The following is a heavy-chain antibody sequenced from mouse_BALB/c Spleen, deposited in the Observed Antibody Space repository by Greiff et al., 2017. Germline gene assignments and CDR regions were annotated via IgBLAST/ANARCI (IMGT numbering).Heavy chain of an antibody. Sequence: VQLQQSGAELAKPGASVKMSCKASGYTFTSYWMHWVKQRPGQGLEWIGYINPSTGYTEYNQKFKDKATLTADKSSSTAYMQLSSLTSEDSAVYYCARDYDAMDYWGQGSSGTGAS. CDR1: GYTFTSYW. V-gene: IGHV1-7*01. CDR3: ARDYDAMDY. J-gene: IGHJ4*01. CDR2: INPSTGYT.